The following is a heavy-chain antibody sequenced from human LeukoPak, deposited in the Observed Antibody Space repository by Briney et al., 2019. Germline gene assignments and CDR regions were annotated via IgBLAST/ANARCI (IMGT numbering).Heavy chain of an antibody. D-gene: IGHD5-12*01. Sequence: GGSLRLSCAASGFTFSSYGMSWVRQAPGKGLEWVSSISSSSYIYYADSVKGRFTISRDNAKNSLYLQMNSLRAEDTAVYYCARGLVATIGLADYWGQGTLVTVSS. CDR2: ISSSSYI. V-gene: IGHV3-21*01. CDR1: GFTFSSYG. CDR3: ARGLVATIGLADY. J-gene: IGHJ4*02.